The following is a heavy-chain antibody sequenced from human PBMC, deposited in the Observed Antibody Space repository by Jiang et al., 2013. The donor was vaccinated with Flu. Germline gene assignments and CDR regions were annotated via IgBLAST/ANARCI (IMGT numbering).Heavy chain of an antibody. Sequence: SGAEVKKPGSSVKVSCKASGGTFSRNAISWVRQAPGQGLEWMGGIIPIFGTPHYAQKFQGRVTITADESTTTAYMELSSLRSEDTAVYYCARGSIIVVVPAMAPFDSWGQGTLVTVSS. CDR3: ARGSIIVVVPAMAPFDS. CDR2: IIPIFGTP. J-gene: IGHJ4*02. CDR1: GGTFSRNA. V-gene: IGHV1-69*01. D-gene: IGHD2-15*01.